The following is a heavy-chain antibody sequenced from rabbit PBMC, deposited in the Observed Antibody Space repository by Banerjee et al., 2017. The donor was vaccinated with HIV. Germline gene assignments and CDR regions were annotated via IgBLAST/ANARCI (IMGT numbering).Heavy chain of an antibody. CDR2: IDPVLGVT. V-gene: IGHV1S45*01. CDR3: ARISGWGGDL. Sequence: QEQLEESGGGLVKPEGSLTLTCKASGFSFSYKYVMCWVRQAPGKGLEWIGYIDPVLGVTYYASWVNGRITISTDNAQNTVDLQINSLTVADTATYFCARISGWGGDLWGPGTLVTVS. J-gene: IGHJ4*01. CDR1: GFSFSYKYV. D-gene: IGHD4-1*01.